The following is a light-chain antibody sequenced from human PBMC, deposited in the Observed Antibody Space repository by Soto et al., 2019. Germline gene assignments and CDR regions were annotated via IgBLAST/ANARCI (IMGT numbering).Light chain of an antibody. CDR2: GAF. J-gene: IGKJ5*01. Sequence: LLTQSPCTLSLSPGERATLSCRASQSVSTSFLAWYQQKPGHAPRLLIYGAFSRATGIPDRFTGSGSGTDFTLTISRLEHEDFAVYYCQQYGNSIPITFGQGTRLEIK. CDR3: QQYGNSIPIT. V-gene: IGKV3-20*01. CDR1: QSVSTSF.